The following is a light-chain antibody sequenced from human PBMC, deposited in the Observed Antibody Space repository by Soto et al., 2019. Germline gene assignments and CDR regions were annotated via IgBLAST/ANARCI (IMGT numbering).Light chain of an antibody. J-gene: IGLJ1*01. CDR2: DVS. CDR3: SSYTSSSIV. Sequence: QSALTQPASVSGSPGQSITISCTGTSSDVGGYNYVSWYQRHPGKAPKLVIYDVSNRPSGVSNRFSGSKSGNTASLTISGLQAEDEADYYCSSYTSSSIVFGTGTKVTVL. CDR1: SSDVGGYNY. V-gene: IGLV2-14*03.